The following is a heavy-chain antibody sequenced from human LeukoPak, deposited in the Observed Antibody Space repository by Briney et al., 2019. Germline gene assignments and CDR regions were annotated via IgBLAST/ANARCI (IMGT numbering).Heavy chain of an antibody. CDR1: RFTFTTYW. Sequence: GGSLRLSCAASRFTFTTYWMMWVRQAPGKGLEWVAKIKQDGSEEYYVDSVRGRFTISRDNAKNSVYLQMNSLRAEDTAVHYCATRNNGCPYHWGQGTLVTVSS. J-gene: IGHJ4*02. CDR3: ATRNNGCPYH. V-gene: IGHV3-7*01. CDR2: IKQDGSEE. D-gene: IGHD5-24*01.